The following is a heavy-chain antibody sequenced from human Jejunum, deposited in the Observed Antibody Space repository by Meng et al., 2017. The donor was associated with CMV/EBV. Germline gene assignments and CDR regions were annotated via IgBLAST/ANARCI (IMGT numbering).Heavy chain of an antibody. J-gene: IGHJ4*02. V-gene: IGHV4-61*02. CDR2: FYTRGST. D-gene: IGHD1-1*01. CDR1: GDSISGGNYY. Sequence: QVQLQESGPGLVKPSHALSLTCTVSGDSISGGNYYWGWIRQPAGKGLEWVGRFYTRGSTHYNAALKGRVTVSVDTSKNQFSLQLTSVTDADTAVYYCARNEDGYFDYWGQGILVTVSS. CDR3: ARNEDGYFDY.